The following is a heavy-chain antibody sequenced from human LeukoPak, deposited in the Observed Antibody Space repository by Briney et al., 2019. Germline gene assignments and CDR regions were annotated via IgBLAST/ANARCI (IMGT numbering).Heavy chain of an antibody. CDR3: ARRIVTYYYGSGLDY. D-gene: IGHD3-10*01. CDR2: IKQDEGEE. Sequence: GGSLRLSCAASGFTFSSYWMSWVRQAPGKGLEWVANIKQDEGEEYYVDSVKGRFTISRDNAKNSLYLQMNSLRAEDTAVYFCARRIVTYYYGSGLDYWGQGTLVTVSS. V-gene: IGHV3-7*01. J-gene: IGHJ4*02. CDR1: GFTFSSYW.